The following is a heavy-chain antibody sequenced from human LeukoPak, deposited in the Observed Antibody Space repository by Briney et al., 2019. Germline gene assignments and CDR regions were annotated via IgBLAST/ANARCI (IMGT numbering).Heavy chain of an antibody. CDR1: GFTLSSYY. V-gene: IGHV3-74*01. CDR3: VRVHVGTDMVYIDY. D-gene: IGHD5-18*01. Sequence: QPGGSLRLSCAASGFTLSSYYMHWVRQAPAKALVCVSRISGDGRLTTYADSVKGRFTLSRDIAKNTLYLPMNSLRAEHTAVSHCVRVHVGTDMVYIDYWGQGTLVTVSA. CDR2: ISGDGRLT. J-gene: IGHJ4*02.